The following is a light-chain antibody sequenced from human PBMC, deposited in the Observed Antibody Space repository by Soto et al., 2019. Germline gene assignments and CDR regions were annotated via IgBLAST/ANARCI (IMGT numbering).Light chain of an antibody. V-gene: IGKV3-20*01. CDR1: QVITNSY. J-gene: IGKJ1*01. CDR3: HQYANSPRT. Sequence: EVMLTQSPGTLSLSPGERATLSCRASQVITNSYIAWYQQKPSQAPRLLIYAASFRATGIPDRFSGSGSETDFTLTINRREPEDFAVYYCHQYANSPRTFGQGTKVE. CDR2: AAS.